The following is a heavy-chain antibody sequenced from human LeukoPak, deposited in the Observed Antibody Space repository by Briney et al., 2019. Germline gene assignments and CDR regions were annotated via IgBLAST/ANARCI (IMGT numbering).Heavy chain of an antibody. D-gene: IGHD3-10*01. CDR3: ARDRLTYYYGSGSFVQ. CDR2: INHSGST. CDR1: GGSFSGYY. Sequence: PSETLSLTCAVYGGSFSGYYWSWIRQPPGKGLEWIGEINHSGSTNYNPSLKSRVTISVDTSKNQFSLKLSSVTAADTAVYYCARDRLTYYYGSGSFVQWGQGTLVTVSS. V-gene: IGHV4-34*01. J-gene: IGHJ4*02.